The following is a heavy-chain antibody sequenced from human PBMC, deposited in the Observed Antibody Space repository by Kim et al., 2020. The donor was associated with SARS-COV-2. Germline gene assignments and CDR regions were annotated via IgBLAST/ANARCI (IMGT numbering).Heavy chain of an antibody. CDR1: GGSISSYY. CDR2: IYYSGST. J-gene: IGHJ3*02. CDR3: ARRWVTMVRGVIIYDAFDI. D-gene: IGHD3-10*01. Sequence: SETLSLTCTVSGGSISSYYWSWIRQPPGKGLEWIGYIYYSGSTNYNPSLKSRVTISVDTSKNQFSLKLSSVTAADTAVYYCARRWVTMVRGVIIYDAFDIWGQGTMVTVSS. V-gene: IGHV4-59*13.